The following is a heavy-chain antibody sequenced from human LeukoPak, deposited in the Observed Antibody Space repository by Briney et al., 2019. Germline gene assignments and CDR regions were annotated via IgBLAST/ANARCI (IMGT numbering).Heavy chain of an antibody. CDR2: ISSSGGTT. J-gene: IGHJ4*02. CDR3: ARARGHAHFDY. V-gene: IGHV3-48*03. D-gene: IGHD2-15*01. Sequence: QPGGSLRLSCAASGFTFSTYEMNWVRQAPGKGLEWVSYISSSGGTTYYADSVKGRFTISRDNAKNSLYLQMNSLRVEDTAVYYCARARGHAHFDYWGQGTLVTVSS. CDR1: GFTFSTYE.